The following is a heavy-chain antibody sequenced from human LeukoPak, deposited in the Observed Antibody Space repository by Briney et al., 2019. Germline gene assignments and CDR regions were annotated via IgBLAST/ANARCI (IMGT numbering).Heavy chain of an antibody. V-gene: IGHV1-69*13. Sequence: SVKVSCKASGYTFTSYGISWVRQAPGQGLEWMGGIIPIFGTANYAQKFQGRVTITADESTSTAYMELSSLRSEDTAVYYCARDRIAVAGTRYYYYGMDVWGQGTTVTVSS. D-gene: IGHD6-19*01. CDR2: IIPIFGTA. CDR1: GYTFTSYG. J-gene: IGHJ6*02. CDR3: ARDRIAVAGTRYYYYGMDV.